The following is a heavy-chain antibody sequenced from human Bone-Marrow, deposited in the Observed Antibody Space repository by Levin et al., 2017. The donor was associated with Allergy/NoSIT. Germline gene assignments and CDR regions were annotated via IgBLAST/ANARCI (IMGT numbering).Heavy chain of an antibody. CDR2: IYSGGHT. CDR1: GFNVSSNY. D-gene: IGHD6-13*01. Sequence: GGSLRLSCAASGFNVSSNYMSWVRQAPGKGLEWVSVIYSGGHTYYADSVKGRFTISRDNSKNTLFLQMDTLRAEDTAVYYCARASIAAAGYYFDYWGQGALVTVSS. CDR3: ARASIAAAGYYFDY. V-gene: IGHV3-66*01. J-gene: IGHJ4*02.